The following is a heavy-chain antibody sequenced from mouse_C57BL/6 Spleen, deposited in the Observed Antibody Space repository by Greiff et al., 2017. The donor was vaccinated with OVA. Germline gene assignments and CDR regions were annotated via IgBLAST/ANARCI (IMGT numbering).Heavy chain of an antibody. D-gene: IGHD1-1*01. CDR3: ASSQPYYYGSSYPYYAMDY. V-gene: IGHV1-43*01. Sequence: EVKLMESGPELVKPGASVKISCKASGYSFTGYYMHWVKQSSEKSLEWIGEINPSTGGTSYNQKFKGKATLTVDKSSSTAYMQLKSLTSVDSAVYYCASSQPYYYGSSYPYYAMDYWGQGTSVTVSS. J-gene: IGHJ4*01. CDR2: INPSTGGT. CDR1: GYSFTGYY.